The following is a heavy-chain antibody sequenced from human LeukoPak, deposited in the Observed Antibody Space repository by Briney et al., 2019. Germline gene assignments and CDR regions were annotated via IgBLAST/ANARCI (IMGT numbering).Heavy chain of an antibody. CDR3: ARESGSGSYYNRPFEY. V-gene: IGHV4-59*01. D-gene: IGHD3-10*01. CDR1: GGSISSYY. CDR2: IYYSGST. Sequence: PSETLSLTCTVSGGSISSYYWSWIRQPPGKGLEWIGYIYYSGSTNYIPSLKSRVTISVDTSKNQFSLKLSSVTAADTAVYYCARESGSGSYYNRPFEYWGQGTLVTVSS. J-gene: IGHJ4*02.